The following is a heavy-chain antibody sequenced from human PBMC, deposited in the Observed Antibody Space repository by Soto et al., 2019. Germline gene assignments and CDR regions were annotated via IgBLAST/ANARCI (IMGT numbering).Heavy chain of an antibody. CDR1: GYTLTELS. V-gene: IGHV1-24*01. Sequence: ASVNVSCKVYGYTLTELSIHWVRQAPGKGLEWMGGFDPEDGEKTYAQNFQGRVTMTEDSSTDTAYMELSSLRSEDTAVYYCAAMTTVVTPTFDYWGQGTLVTVSS. CDR2: FDPEDGEK. CDR3: AAMTTVVTPTFDY. J-gene: IGHJ4*02. D-gene: IGHD4-17*01.